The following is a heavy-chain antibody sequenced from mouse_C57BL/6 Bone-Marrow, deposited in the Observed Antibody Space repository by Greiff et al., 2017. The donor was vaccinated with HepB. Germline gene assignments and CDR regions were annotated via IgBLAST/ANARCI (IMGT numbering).Heavy chain of an antibody. J-gene: IGHJ2*01. Sequence: VQLQQSGPELVKPGASVKISCKASGYTFTDYYMNWVKQSHGKSLEWIGDINPNNGGTSYNQKFKGKATLTVDKSSSTAYMELRSLTSEDSAVYYCARGKRHAILEGYFDYWGQGTTLTVSS. CDR2: INPNNGGT. CDR3: ARGKRHAILEGYFDY. V-gene: IGHV1-26*01. D-gene: IGHD6-1*01. CDR1: GYTFTDYY.